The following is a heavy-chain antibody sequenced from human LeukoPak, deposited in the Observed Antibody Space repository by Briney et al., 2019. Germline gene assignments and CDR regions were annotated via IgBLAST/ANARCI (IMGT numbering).Heavy chain of an antibody. CDR1: GGSFSGYY. V-gene: IGHV4-34*01. CDR3: ARVSRSWYPYFDY. Sequence: PSETLSLTCAVYGGSFSGYYWSWIRQPPGKGLEWIGEINHSGSTNYNPSLKSRVTISVDTSKNQFSLKPSSVTAADTAVYYCARVSRSWYPYFDYWGQGTLVTVSS. J-gene: IGHJ4*02. D-gene: IGHD6-13*01. CDR2: INHSGST.